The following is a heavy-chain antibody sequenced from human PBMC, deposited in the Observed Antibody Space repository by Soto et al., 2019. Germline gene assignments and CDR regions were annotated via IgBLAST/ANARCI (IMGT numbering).Heavy chain of an antibody. CDR1: GFTFSSYW. D-gene: IGHD6-13*01. CDR3: AQGIAAVGFDY. V-gene: IGHV3-74*01. Sequence: GGSLRLSCAASGFTFSSYWTQWVRQAPGKGLEWVSRINSDGSSTSYADSVKGRFTISRDNAKNTLYLQMNSLRAEDTAVYYCAQGIAAVGFDYWGQGTLVTVSS. CDR2: INSDGSST. J-gene: IGHJ4*02.